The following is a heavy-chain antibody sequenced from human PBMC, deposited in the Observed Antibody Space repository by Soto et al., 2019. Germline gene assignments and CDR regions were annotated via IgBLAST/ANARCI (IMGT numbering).Heavy chain of an antibody. Sequence: GGSLRLSCAASGFDFSGSAIHWVRQASGRGLEWVGRIRNKAYSYATAYAASVRGRFTISKDDSNNMAYLQMNSLKTEDTAVYYCARHEDPSSRFDPWGQGTLVTVSS. V-gene: IGHV3-73*01. CDR1: GFDFSGSA. D-gene: IGHD2-15*01. J-gene: IGHJ5*02. CDR3: ARHEDPSSRFDP. CDR2: IRNKAYSYAT.